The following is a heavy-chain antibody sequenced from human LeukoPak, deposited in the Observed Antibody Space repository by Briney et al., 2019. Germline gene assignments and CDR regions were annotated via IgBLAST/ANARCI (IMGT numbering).Heavy chain of an antibody. V-gene: IGHV3-15*01. CDR3: TTESVVAATVSGELDY. CDR2: IKSKTDGGTT. D-gene: IGHD2-15*01. J-gene: IGHJ4*02. CDR1: GFTFSNAW. Sequence: GGSLRLSCAASGFTFSNAWMSWVRQAPGKGREWVGRIKSKTDGGTTDYAAPVKGRFTISRDDSKNTLYLQMNSLKTEDTAVYYCTTESVVAATVSGELDYWGQGTLVTVSS.